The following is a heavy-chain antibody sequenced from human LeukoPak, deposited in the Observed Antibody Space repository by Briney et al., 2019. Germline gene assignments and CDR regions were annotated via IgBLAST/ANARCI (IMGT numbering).Heavy chain of an antibody. CDR3: ARDIPVDSRSSVPKPVRDS. CDR2: TYSNTSA. D-gene: IGHD6-6*01. V-gene: IGHV3-53*04. J-gene: IGHJ5*02. Sequence: GGSLKLSCAASGFTVSSNYMSWVRQGPGKGLQCVSVTYSNTSAYYADSVKGRFTISRHNSKNTLYLQMTSLRAEDTAVYYCARDIPVDSRSSVPKPVRDSWGQGTLVTVSS. CDR1: GFTVSSNY.